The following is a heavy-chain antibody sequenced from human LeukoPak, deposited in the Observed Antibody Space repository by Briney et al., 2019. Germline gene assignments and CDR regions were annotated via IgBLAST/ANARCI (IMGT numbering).Heavy chain of an antibody. CDR1: GFTFSSYS. CDR3: APALRGMGF. V-gene: IGHV3-15*01. Sequence: GGSLRLSCAASGFTFSSYSMNWVRQAPGKGLEWVGRIKSKTDGGTAEHAAPVKGRFIISRDDSKNTLYLQMNSLNSDDTGVYYCAPALRGMGFWGQGTPVTVPS. D-gene: IGHD1-1*01. J-gene: IGHJ4*02. CDR2: IKSKTDGGTA.